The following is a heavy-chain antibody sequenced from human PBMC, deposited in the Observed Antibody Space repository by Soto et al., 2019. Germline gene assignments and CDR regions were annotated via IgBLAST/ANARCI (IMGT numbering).Heavy chain of an antibody. D-gene: IGHD2-8*01. CDR3: AKDRFYSVLMVYAIHGMDF. Sequence: ESGGGVVQPGRSLRLSCAASGFTFSSYGMHWVRQAPGKGLEWVAVISYDGSNKYYADSVKGRFTISRDNSKNTLYLQMNSLRAEDTAVYYCAKDRFYSVLMVYAIHGMDFWGQGTTVTVSS. J-gene: IGHJ6*02. V-gene: IGHV3-30*18. CDR1: GFTFSSYG. CDR2: ISYDGSNK.